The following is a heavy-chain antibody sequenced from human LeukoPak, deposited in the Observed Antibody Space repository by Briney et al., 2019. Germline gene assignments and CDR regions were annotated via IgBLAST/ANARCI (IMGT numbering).Heavy chain of an antibody. V-gene: IGHV1-8*03. D-gene: IGHD4-17*01. CDR2: MNPNSGNT. Sequence: ASVMVSCKASGYDFSRYDINWVRLATGQGLEWMGWMNPNSGNTGYAQKFQGRVTITRNTSISTAYMELSSLRSEDTAVYYCARAYASGAFDIWGQGTMVTVSS. CDR3: ARAYASGAFDI. J-gene: IGHJ3*02. CDR1: GYDFSRYD.